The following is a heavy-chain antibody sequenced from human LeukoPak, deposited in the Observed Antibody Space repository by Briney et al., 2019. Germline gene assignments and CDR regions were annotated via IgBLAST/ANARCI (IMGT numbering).Heavy chain of an antibody. Sequence: GGSLRLSCAASGFTFSSYAMHWVRQAPSKGLEWLAVISYDGSNKYYADSGKGRFTISRENSEKMLFLQMNSMKAEDTAVYYCERVGVYGSGSYHPDDYWGQGTLVTVSS. J-gene: IGHJ4*02. CDR3: ERVGVYGSGSYHPDDY. D-gene: IGHD3-10*01. CDR2: ISYDGSNK. CDR1: GFTFSSYA. V-gene: IGHV3-30*04.